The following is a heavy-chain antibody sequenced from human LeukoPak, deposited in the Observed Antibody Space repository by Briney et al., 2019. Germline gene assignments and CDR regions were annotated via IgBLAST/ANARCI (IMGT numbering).Heavy chain of an antibody. V-gene: IGHV1-69*13. CDR3: ARGGYCSSTSCYSEAWSDP. D-gene: IGHD2-2*02. CDR2: IIPIFGTA. J-gene: IGHJ5*02. Sequence: SVKVSCKASGGTFSSYAISWVRQAPGQGLEWMGGIIPIFGTANYAQKFQGRVTITADESTSTAYMELSSLRSEDTAVYYCARGGYCSSTSCYSEAWSDPWGQGTLVTVSS. CDR1: GGTFSSYA.